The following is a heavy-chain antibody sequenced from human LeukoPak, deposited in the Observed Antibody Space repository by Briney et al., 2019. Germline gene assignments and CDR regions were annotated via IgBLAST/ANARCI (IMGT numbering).Heavy chain of an antibody. V-gene: IGHV3-23*01. CDR2: ISGSGGSS. J-gene: IGHJ5*02. Sequence: GGSLRLSCAASGFTFSSYAMSWVRQAPGKGLEWVSAISGSGGSSYYADSVKGRFTISRDNSKNTLYLQMNSLRAEDTAVYYCARGQWLVLGFDPWGQGTLVTVSS. CDR3: ARGQWLVLGFDP. CDR1: GFTFSSYA. D-gene: IGHD6-19*01.